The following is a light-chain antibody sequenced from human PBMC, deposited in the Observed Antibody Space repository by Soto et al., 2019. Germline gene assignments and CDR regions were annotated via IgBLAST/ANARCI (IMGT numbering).Light chain of an antibody. CDR2: QAS. CDR3: QHYNTYSWFT. J-gene: IGKJ3*01. CDR1: QTISNW. Sequence: DIQMTQSPSTLSASVGDTVTITCRASQTISNWLAWYQQKPGKAPKLLIYQASTLESGVPPRFSGSGSETEFTLTISSVQPDDFATYYCQHYNTYSWFTFGPGTKVDIK. V-gene: IGKV1-5*03.